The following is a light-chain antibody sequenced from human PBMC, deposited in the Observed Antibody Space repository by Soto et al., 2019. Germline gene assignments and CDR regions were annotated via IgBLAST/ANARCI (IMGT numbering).Light chain of an antibody. CDR1: QSVSSN. J-gene: IGKJ4*01. CDR3: QQYNSYLLT. CDR2: GAS. Sequence: EIVMTQSPATLSVSPGERVTLSCRASQSVSSNLAWYQQQPGQAPRLLIYGASTRATGFPARFSGSGSGTEFTLTISSLQPDDFATYYCQQYNSYLLTFGGGTKVDIK. V-gene: IGKV3-15*01.